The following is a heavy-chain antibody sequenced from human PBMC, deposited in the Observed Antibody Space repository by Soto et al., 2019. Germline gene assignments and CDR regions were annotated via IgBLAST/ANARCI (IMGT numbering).Heavy chain of an antibody. J-gene: IGHJ4*02. D-gene: IGHD3-3*01. CDR3: AHRVLRTVFGLVTTTAIYFDF. Sequence: QITLNASGPTVVRPTEPLTLTCRFSGFSLTTSGVGVGWIRQSPGKAPEWLALIYWDDDKRYSASLKSRLTITNATSKNQVVLTVSDLDPTDTATYYCAHRVLRTVFGLVTTTAIYFDFWGQGTPVAVSS. CDR2: IYWDDDK. CDR1: GFSLTTSGVG. V-gene: IGHV2-5*02.